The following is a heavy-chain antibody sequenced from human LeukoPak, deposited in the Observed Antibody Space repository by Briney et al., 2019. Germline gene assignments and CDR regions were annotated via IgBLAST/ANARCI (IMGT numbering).Heavy chain of an antibody. Sequence: ASVKVSCKASGYTFTGYYIHWVRQAPGQGLEWMGWISPDTGGTNYAQKFQGRVTMTRDTSINAAYMELSSLRYDDTAVYYCARDSASDYWGQGSLVTVSS. CDR1: GYTFTGYY. CDR3: ARDSASDY. J-gene: IGHJ4*02. V-gene: IGHV1-2*02. CDR2: ISPDTGGT.